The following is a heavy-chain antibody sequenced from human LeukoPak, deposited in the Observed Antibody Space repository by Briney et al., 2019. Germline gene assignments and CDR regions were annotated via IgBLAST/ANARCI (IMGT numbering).Heavy chain of an antibody. J-gene: IGHJ6*03. D-gene: IGHD2/OR15-2a*01. CDR3: ARDYPYLNYYYMDV. CDR1: GGSISSYY. CDR2: IYYSGST. Sequence: SETLSLTCTVSGGSISSYYWSWIRQPPGKGLEWIGYIYYSGSTNYNPSLKSRVTISVDTSKNQFSLKLSSVTAADTAVYYCARDYPYLNYYYMDVWGKGTTVTVSS. V-gene: IGHV4-59*01.